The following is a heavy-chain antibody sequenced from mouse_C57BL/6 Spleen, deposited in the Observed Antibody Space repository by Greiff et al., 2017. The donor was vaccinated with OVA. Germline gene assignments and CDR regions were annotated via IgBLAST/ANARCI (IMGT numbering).Heavy chain of an antibody. CDR3: ATLTGTAWFAY. J-gene: IGHJ3*01. V-gene: IGHV1-18*01. CDR2: INPNNGGT. D-gene: IGHD4-1*01. CDR1: GYTFTDYN. Sequence: VQLQQSGPELVKPGASVKIPCKASGYTFTDYNMDWVKQSPGKSLEWIGDINPNNGGTIYNQKFKGKATLTVDKSSSTAYMELRSLTSEDTAVYYCATLTGTAWFAYWGQGTLVTVSA.